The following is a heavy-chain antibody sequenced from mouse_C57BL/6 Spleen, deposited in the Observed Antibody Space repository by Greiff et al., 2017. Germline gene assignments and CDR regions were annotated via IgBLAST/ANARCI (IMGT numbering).Heavy chain of an antibody. Sequence: VKLVESGAELVKPGASVKLSCKASGYTFTEYTIHWVKQRSGQGLEWIGWFYPGSGSIKYNEKFKDKATLTADKSSSTVYMELSRLTSEDSAVYFCARHEEEEHGYYGFAYWGQGTLVTVSA. V-gene: IGHV1-62-2*01. CDR1: GYTFTEYT. J-gene: IGHJ3*01. CDR3: ARHEEEEHGYYGFAY. D-gene: IGHD2-3*01. CDR2: FYPGSGSI.